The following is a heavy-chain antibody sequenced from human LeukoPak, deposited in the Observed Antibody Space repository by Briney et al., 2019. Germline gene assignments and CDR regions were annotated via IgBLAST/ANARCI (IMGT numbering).Heavy chain of an antibody. CDR1: RFTLSSYW. CDR2: VKQDGSEK. J-gene: IGHJ4*02. D-gene: IGHD2-2*01. V-gene: IGHV3-7*01. Sequence: GGSLRLSCAASRFTLSSYWMSWGRLAPGKGLEWVANVKQDGSEKYYVDSVKGRFTISRDNAKNSLFLQMNSLRAEDTAVYYCARALDTSSSRYQPFEYWGQGTLVTVSS. CDR3: ARALDTSSSRYQPFEY.